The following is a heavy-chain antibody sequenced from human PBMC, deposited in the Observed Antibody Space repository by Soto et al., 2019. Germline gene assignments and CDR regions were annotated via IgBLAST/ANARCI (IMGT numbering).Heavy chain of an antibody. CDR1: GGSISNYF. D-gene: IGHD3-3*01. V-gene: IGHV4-4*07. CDR3: ARGGQDFWSGPFDY. Sequence: SETLSLTCTVSGGSISNYFCNWIRQPAGKGLEWIGRIDNSGSTNYNPSLKSRITMSADTSRNQFSLKLDSVTAADTAVYYCARGGQDFWSGPFDYWGQGALVT. CDR2: IDNSGST. J-gene: IGHJ4*02.